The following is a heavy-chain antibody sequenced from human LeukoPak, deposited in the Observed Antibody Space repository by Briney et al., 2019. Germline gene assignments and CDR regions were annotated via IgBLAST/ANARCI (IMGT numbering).Heavy chain of an antibody. Sequence: ASVKVSCKASGYTFTSYDINWVRQATGQGLEWMGWMNPKRGNTGYAQKFQGRVTMTRNTSISTAYMELSSLTSEDTAVYYCARDNHMVRGVIITSDYYYYMDVWGKGTTVTVSS. CDR2: MNPKRGNT. V-gene: IGHV1-8*01. D-gene: IGHD3-10*01. CDR1: GYTFTSYD. J-gene: IGHJ6*03. CDR3: ARDNHMVRGVIITSDYYYYMDV.